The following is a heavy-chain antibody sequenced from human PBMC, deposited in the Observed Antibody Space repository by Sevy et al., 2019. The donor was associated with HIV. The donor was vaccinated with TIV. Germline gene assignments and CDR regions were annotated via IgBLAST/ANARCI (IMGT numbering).Heavy chain of an antibody. D-gene: IGHD6-13*01. CDR1: GYSFSTYW. Sequence: GESLKISCKGSGYSFSTYWIGWVRQMPGKGLEWMGSTYPGDSDTRYRPAFQGQVTISADNSITTAYWQWTSLKAWDTAIYYCARPQAAAGRGDAFDIWGQGTMVTV. CDR3: ARPQAAAGRGDAFDI. CDR2: TYPGDSDT. J-gene: IGHJ3*02. V-gene: IGHV5-51*01.